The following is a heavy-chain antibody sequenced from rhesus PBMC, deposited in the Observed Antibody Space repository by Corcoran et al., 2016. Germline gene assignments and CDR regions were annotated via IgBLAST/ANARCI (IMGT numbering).Heavy chain of an antibody. J-gene: IGHJ4*01. CDR1: GFTFSSYG. Sequence: EVQLVESGGGLVQPGGSLRLSCAASGFTFSSYGMCWVRQAPGKGLEWVSSISSASSYIYYADSVKGRFTISRDNAKNSLSLQMNSLRAEDTAVYYCTSDPSERFDYWGQGVLVTVSS. V-gene: IGHV3S16*01. CDR2: ISSASSYI. CDR3: TSDPSERFDY.